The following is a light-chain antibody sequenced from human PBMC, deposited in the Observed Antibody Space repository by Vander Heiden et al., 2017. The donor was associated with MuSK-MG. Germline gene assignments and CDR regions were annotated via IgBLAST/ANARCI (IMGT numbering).Light chain of an antibody. CDR3: SSYAGSNKLV. CDR1: SSDVGGYNY. CDR2: EVS. Sequence: QSALTQPPSAAGSPGQSVTISCTGTSSDVGGYNYVSWYQQHPGKAPKLMIYEVSKRPSGVPDRFSGSKSGNTASLTVSGLQAEDEADYYCSSYAGSNKLVLGGVPQL. J-gene: IGLJ2*01. V-gene: IGLV2-8*01.